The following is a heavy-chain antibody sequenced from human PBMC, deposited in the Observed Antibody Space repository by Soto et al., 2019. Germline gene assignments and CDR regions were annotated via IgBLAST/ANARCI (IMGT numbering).Heavy chain of an antibody. J-gene: IGHJ4*02. Sequence: GGSLSLSCAASGFTFSSYAMIWVRQAPGPGLALVSAISGSGGSTYYADSVKGRLTISRDNSKNTLYLQMNSLRAEDTAVYYCATDPYYYDSSGYYSGSKFDYWGQGTLVTVSS. CDR1: GFTFSSYA. V-gene: IGHV3-23*01. D-gene: IGHD3-22*01. CDR3: ATDPYYYDSSGYYSGSKFDY. CDR2: ISGSGGST.